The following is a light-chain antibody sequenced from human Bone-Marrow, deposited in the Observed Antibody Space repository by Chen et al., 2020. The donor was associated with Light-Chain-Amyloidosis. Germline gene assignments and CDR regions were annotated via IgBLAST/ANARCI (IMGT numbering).Light chain of an antibody. CDR1: SRDVGGDNH. CDR3: SSYTITNTLV. CDR2: VVT. V-gene: IGLV2-14*01. Sequence: QSARTPPASVSGSPGQALTISGTGTSRDVGGDNHVSWYQQHPDKAPKLMIYVVTNRPSWVPDRFSGSKSDNTASLTISGLQTEDEADYFCSSYTITNTLVFGSGTRVTVL. J-gene: IGLJ1*01.